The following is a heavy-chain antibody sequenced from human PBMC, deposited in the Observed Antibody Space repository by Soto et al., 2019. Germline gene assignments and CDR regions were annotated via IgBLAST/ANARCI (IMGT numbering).Heavy chain of an antibody. D-gene: IGHD6-13*01. J-gene: IGHJ6*02. V-gene: IGHV3-33*01. CDR3: ARDPFTTSQMLTKLVYYYGMDV. CDR1: GFTFSSYG. Sequence: PWGSLRLSCAASGFTFSSYGMHWVRQAPGKGLEWGAVIWYDGSNKYYADSVKGRFTISRDNSKNTLYLQMNSLRAEDTAVYYCARDPFTTSQMLTKLVYYYGMDVWGQGTTVTVSS. CDR2: IWYDGSNK.